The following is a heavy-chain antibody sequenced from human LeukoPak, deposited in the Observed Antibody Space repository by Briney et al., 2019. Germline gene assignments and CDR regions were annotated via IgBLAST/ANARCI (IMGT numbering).Heavy chain of an antibody. D-gene: IGHD3-3*01. J-gene: IGHJ4*02. Sequence: GGSLRLSCAASGFTFDDYAMHWVRQAPGKGLEWVSGISWNSGSIGYADSVKGRFTISRDNAKNSLYLQMNSLRAEDTALYYCARANGFYDFWSGFDYWGQGTLVTVSS. CDR3: ARANGFYDFWSGFDY. V-gene: IGHV3-9*01. CDR2: ISWNSGSI. CDR1: GFTFDDYA.